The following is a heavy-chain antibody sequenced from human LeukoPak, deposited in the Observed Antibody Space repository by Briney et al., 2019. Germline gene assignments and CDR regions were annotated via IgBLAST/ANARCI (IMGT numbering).Heavy chain of an antibody. J-gene: IGHJ4*02. Sequence: QSGGSLRLSCAASGFTFSSYAMSWVRQAPGKGLEWVSAISGSGGSTYYADSVKGRFTISRDNSKNTLYLQMNSLRAEDTAVYYCAKAGSQFLLFDYWGQGTLVTVSS. D-gene: IGHD3-3*01. CDR3: AKAGSQFLLFDY. CDR1: GFTFSSYA. V-gene: IGHV3-23*01. CDR2: ISGSGGST.